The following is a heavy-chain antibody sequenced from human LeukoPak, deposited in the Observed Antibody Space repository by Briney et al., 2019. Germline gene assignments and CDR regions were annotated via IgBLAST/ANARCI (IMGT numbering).Heavy chain of an antibody. CDR2: ISYDGRQN. CDR1: GFTFSTYA. J-gene: IGHJ6*02. V-gene: IGHV3-30*04. D-gene: IGHD4-17*01. CDR3: AERSYGDYYYGMDV. Sequence: PGRSLRLSCAASGFTFSTYAMNWVRQAPGKGLEWVAVISYDGRQNYYADSVKGRFTISRDNSKNTLYLQMNSLRVEDTAVYYCAERSYGDYYYGMDVWGQGTTVTVSS.